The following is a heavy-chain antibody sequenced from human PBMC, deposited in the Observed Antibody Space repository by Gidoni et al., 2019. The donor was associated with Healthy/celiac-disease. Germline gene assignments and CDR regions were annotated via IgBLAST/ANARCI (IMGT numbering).Heavy chain of an antibody. CDR2: IYYSGST. Sequence: QLQLQESGPGLVKPPETLSLTCTVSGGSISSSSYYWGWIRQPPGKGLEWIGSIYYSGSTYYNPSLKSRVTISVDTSKNQFSLKLSSVTAADTAVYYCARLYYGDSTFFDYWGQGTLVTVSS. CDR3: ARLYYGDSTFFDY. D-gene: IGHD4-17*01. V-gene: IGHV4-39*01. J-gene: IGHJ4*02. CDR1: GGSISSSSYY.